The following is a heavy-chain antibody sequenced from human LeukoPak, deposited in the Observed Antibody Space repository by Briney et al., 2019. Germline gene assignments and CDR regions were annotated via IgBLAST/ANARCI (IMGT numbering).Heavy chain of an antibody. Sequence: PSETLSLTCGVSGASISTTNYYWGWLRQPPGKGLEWIGNIYYSGSTYYKPSLKSRVTISVDTSKNQFSLKLSSVTAADTAVYYCARGWRSGYYLFDFWGQGTLVTVSS. V-gene: IGHV4-39*07. CDR1: GASISTTNYY. D-gene: IGHD3-22*01. CDR2: IYYSGST. CDR3: ARGWRSGYYLFDF. J-gene: IGHJ4*02.